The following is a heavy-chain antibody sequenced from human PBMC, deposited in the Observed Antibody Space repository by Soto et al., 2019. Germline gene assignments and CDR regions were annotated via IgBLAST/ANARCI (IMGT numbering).Heavy chain of an antibody. V-gene: IGHV4-31*03. J-gene: IGHJ4*02. CDR3: ARDASDYGDSRYTHFDY. CDR1: GGSISSGRYC. CDR2: IGYSRST. Sequence: SETVSLGCTVSGGSISSGRYCWIWIRQHAAKGXECIAYIGYSRSTYYNPFLKSRVTITVDTSKNQFYLNLSSVTAADTAVYYCARDASDYGDSRYTHFDYWGQGALVTVSS. D-gene: IGHD4-17*01.